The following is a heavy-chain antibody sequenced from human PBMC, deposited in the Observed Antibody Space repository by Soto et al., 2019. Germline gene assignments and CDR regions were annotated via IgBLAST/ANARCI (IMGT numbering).Heavy chain of an antibody. D-gene: IGHD6-6*01. CDR2: IYYSGST. CDR3: ARDLRIAARPGPNFYYYYYGMDV. CDR1: GGSISSGGYY. J-gene: IGHJ6*02. V-gene: IGHV4-31*03. Sequence: SETLSLTCTVSGGSISSGGYYWSWIRQHPGKGLEWIGYIYYSGSTYYNPSLKSRVTISVDTSKNQFSLKLSSVTAADTAVYYCARDLRIAARPGPNFYYYYYGMDVWGQGTTVTVSS.